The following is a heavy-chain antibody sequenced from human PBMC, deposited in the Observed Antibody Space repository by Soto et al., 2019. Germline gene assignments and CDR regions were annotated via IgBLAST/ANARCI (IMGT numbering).Heavy chain of an antibody. CDR2: ISHTGTT. Sequence: SETLSLTCAVSGDSISGSQWWSWVRLPPGKGLEWIGEISHTGTTNYNPSLKSRVTMSVDKPKNQFSLNLTSVPAADTAVYYCATDPGGPPLNRFDSWGRGTLVTVSS. V-gene: IGHV4-4*02. J-gene: IGHJ5*01. CDR3: ATDPGGPPLNRFDS. CDR1: GDSISGSQW. D-gene: IGHD3-16*01.